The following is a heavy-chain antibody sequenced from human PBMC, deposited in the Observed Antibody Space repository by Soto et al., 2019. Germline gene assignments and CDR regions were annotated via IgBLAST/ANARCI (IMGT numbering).Heavy chain of an antibody. CDR1: GYSFTSYW. CDR3: ARLRGQRLRLGELSLYDY. Sequence: GESLKISCKGSGYSFTSYWISWVRQMPGKGLEWMGRIDPSDSYTNYSPSFQGHVTISADKSISTAYLQWSSLKASDTAMYYCARLRGQRLRLGELSLYDYWGQGTLVTVSS. D-gene: IGHD3-16*02. J-gene: IGHJ4*02. CDR2: IDPSDSYT. V-gene: IGHV5-10-1*01.